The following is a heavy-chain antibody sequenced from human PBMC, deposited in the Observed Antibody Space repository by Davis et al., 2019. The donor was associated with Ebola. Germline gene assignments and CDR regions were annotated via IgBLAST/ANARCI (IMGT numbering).Heavy chain of an antibody. CDR3: ARGGVGDFPPIYYYYGMDV. J-gene: IGHJ6*02. D-gene: IGHD3-16*01. Sequence: AASVKVSCKASGYTFTSYAMHWVRQAPGQRLEWMGWINAGNGNTKYSQKFQGRVTITADNSTSTAYMELRRLRSDDTAVYYCARGGVGDFPPIYYYYGMDVWGQGTTVTVSS. CDR2: INAGNGNT. CDR1: GYTFTSYA. V-gene: IGHV1-3*01.